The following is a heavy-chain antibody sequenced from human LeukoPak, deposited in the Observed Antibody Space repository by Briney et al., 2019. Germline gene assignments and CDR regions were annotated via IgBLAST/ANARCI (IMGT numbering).Heavy chain of an antibody. V-gene: IGHV3-23*01. J-gene: IGHJ6*03. D-gene: IGHD1-7*01. CDR2: ISGSGGST. CDR1: GFTFSSYA. Sequence: GGSLRLSCAASGFTFSSYAMSWVRQAPGKGLEWVSAISGSGGSTYYADSVKGRFTISRDNAKNSLYLQMNSLRAEDTAVYYCARETGTTGYYYYYYTDVWGKGTTVTVSS. CDR3: ARETGTTGYYYYYYTDV.